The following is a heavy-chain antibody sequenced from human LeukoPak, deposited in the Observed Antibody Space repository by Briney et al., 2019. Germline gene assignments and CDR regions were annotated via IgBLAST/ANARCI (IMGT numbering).Heavy chain of an antibody. CDR1: GGSISSSSYY. J-gene: IGHJ4*02. Sequence: SETLSLTCTVSGGSISSSSYYWGWIRQPPGKGLEWIGSIYYSGSTYYNPSLKSRVTISVDTSKNQFSLKLSSVTAADTAVYYCARWEQWLNVFDYWGQGTLVTVSS. D-gene: IGHD6-19*01. CDR3: ARWEQWLNVFDY. CDR2: IYYSGST. V-gene: IGHV4-39*01.